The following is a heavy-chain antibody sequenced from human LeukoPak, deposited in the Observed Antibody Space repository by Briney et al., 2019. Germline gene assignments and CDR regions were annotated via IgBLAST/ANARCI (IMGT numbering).Heavy chain of an antibody. Sequence: GGSLSLSCAASGFTFNTHWMTWVRQTPGKGLVWVSYISSSGTIEFYADSVKGRFAISRENGKNALYLQMNSLRAEGTAVYYCARDSGRYCTIDSCYTDFDYWGRGTLVSVSS. D-gene: IGHD2-2*02. V-gene: IGHV3-48*04. CDR2: ISSSGTIE. CDR1: GFTFNTHW. J-gene: IGHJ4*01. CDR3: ARDSGRYCTIDSCYTDFDY.